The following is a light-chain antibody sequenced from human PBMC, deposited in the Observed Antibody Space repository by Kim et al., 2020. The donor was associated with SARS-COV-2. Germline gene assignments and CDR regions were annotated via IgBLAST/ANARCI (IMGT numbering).Light chain of an antibody. J-gene: IGKJ4*01. CDR2: ATS. CDR1: QSINRQ. Sequence: STSVGDRLTITWLARQSINRQLNWYCQKAGKAPKLPIYATSNLKSGVPTRFSGSRSGTDFTLTISGLPRGGFGTYFCQQRYTNPLTFGGGTKLEI. V-gene: IGKV1-39*01. CDR3: QQRYTNPLT.